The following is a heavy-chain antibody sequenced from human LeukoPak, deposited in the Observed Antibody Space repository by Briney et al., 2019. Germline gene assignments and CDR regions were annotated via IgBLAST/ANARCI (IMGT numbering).Heavy chain of an antibody. V-gene: IGHV3-53*01. Sequence: GGSLRLSCAASGFTVSSNYMSWVRQAPGKGLEWVSVIYSGGSTYYADSVKGRFTISRDNSKNTLYLQMNSLRAEDTAVYYCARLAAPHQGWFDPWGQGTLVTVSS. D-gene: IGHD6-6*01. CDR1: GFTVSSNY. CDR3: ARLAAPHQGWFDP. CDR2: IYSGGST. J-gene: IGHJ5*02.